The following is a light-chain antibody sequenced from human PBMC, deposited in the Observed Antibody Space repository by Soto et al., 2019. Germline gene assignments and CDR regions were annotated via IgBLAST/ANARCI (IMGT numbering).Light chain of an antibody. V-gene: IGKV2-30*01. Sequence: DVVMTQSPLSLPVTLGQPASISCRSNQSLVYSDGIAYFSWFQQRPGRSPRRLIYKVSNRDSGVPDRFSGSGSGTDFTLKISRVEAEDVGVYYCMQGTHRPITFGQGTRLEIK. J-gene: IGKJ5*01. CDR3: MQGTHRPIT. CDR1: QSLVYSDGIAY. CDR2: KVS.